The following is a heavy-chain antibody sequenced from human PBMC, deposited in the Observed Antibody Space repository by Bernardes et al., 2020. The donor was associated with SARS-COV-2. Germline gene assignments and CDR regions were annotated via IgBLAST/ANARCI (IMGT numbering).Heavy chain of an antibody. CDR3: ASTHSPYYDFWSAYYTVWFDP. Sequence: ETLALTCTVSGGSISSSSYYWGWIRQPPGKGLEWIGSIYYSGSTYYNPSLKSRVTISVDTSKNQFSLKLSSVTAADTAVYYCASTHSPYYDFWSAYYTVWFDPWGQGTLVTVSS. CDR1: GGSISSSSYY. D-gene: IGHD3-3*01. V-gene: IGHV4-39*01. CDR2: IYYSGST. J-gene: IGHJ5*02.